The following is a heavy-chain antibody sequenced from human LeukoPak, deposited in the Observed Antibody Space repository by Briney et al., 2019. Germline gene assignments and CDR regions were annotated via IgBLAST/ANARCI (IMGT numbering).Heavy chain of an antibody. CDR1: GGSISSYY. Sequence: SETLSLTCTVSGGSISSYYWSWIRQPPGKGLEWIGYIYYSGSTDYNPSLKSRVTISVDTTKNQFSLKLSSVTAADTAVYYCARDWHGSGSVHCFGPWGQGILVTVSS. V-gene: IGHV4-59*01. CDR2: IYYSGST. CDR3: ARDWHGSGSVHCFGP. D-gene: IGHD3-10*01. J-gene: IGHJ5*02.